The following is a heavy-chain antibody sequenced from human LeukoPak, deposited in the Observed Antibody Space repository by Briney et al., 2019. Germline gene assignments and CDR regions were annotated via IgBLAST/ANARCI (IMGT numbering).Heavy chain of an antibody. J-gene: IGHJ4*02. D-gene: IGHD4-17*01. Sequence: GGSLRLSCAASAFTFRNYAMSWVRQGPGKGLEWVSVISSNGESRYYADSVKGRFTISRDNSKNTVSLQMNSLRAEDTARYYCAKGRSTVTFLSDFDSWGQGTLVTVSS. CDR3: AKGRSTVTFLSDFDS. CDR1: AFTFRNYA. CDR2: ISSNGESR. V-gene: IGHV3-23*01.